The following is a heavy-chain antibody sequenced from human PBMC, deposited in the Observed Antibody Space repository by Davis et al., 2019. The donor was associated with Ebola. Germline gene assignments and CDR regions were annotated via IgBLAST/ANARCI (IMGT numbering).Heavy chain of an antibody. Sequence: GESLKISCQGSGYRFSSYWIAWVRQMPGKALEWMGVIYPGDSDTRYSPFFQGQVTISADKSINTAYLQWTSLEASDTATYYCARQSQVVPFYPMDVWGQGTTVTVSS. CDR2: IYPGDSDT. J-gene: IGHJ6*02. D-gene: IGHD6-6*01. V-gene: IGHV5-51*01. CDR1: GYRFSSYW. CDR3: ARQSQVVPFYPMDV.